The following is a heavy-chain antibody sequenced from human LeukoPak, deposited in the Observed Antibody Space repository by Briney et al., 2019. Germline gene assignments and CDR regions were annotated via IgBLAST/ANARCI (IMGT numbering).Heavy chain of an antibody. D-gene: IGHD3-22*01. CDR2: IYSGGST. CDR1: GFTVSSNY. CDR3: AKEITRYYDSSGYTDY. J-gene: IGHJ4*02. V-gene: IGHV3-53*01. Sequence: GGSLRLSCAASGFTVSSNYMSWVRQAPGKGLEWVSVIYSGGSTYYADSVKGRFTISRDNSKNTLYLQMNSLRAEDTAVYYCAKEITRYYDSSGYTDYWGQGTLVTVSS.